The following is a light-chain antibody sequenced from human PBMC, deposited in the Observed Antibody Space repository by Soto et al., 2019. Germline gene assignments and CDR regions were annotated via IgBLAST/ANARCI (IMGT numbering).Light chain of an antibody. J-gene: IGLJ2*01. CDR1: SSDVGGYNY. CDR3: CSYAGSYTLV. V-gene: IGLV2-11*01. CDR2: DVS. Sequence: QAVVTQPRSVSGSPGQSVTISCTGTSSDVGGYNYVSWYQHHPGKAPTLMIYDVSKRPSGVPDRFSGSKSGSTASLTISGLQAEDEADYYCCSYAGSYTLVFGGGTKVTVL.